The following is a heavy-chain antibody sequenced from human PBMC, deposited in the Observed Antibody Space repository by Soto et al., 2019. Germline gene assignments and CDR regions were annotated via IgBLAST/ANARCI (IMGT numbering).Heavy chain of an antibody. V-gene: IGHV4-59*01. J-gene: IGHJ5*02. CDR3: ARAIHYDFWSGYYYNWFDP. D-gene: IGHD3-3*01. Sequence: QVQLQESGPGLVKPSETLSLTSTVSGGSISSTYWSWIRQPPGKGLEWIGYIYYSGSTNYNPSLKSRVTISVDTSKNQFSLKLSSVTAADTAVYYCARAIHYDFWSGYYYNWFDPWGQGTLVTVSS. CDR2: IYYSGST. CDR1: GGSISSTY.